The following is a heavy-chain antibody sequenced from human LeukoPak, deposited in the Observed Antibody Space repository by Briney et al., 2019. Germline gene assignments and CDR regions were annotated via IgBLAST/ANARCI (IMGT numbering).Heavy chain of an antibody. Sequence: GGSLRLSCAASGFIYGDYATHWVRQAPGKGLEWVSTLSWNGARVGYADSVKGRFTISRDNAKNSLYLQMNSLRDEDTALYHCAKDLAGCSGSSCYGGFDYWGQGTLVTVSS. V-gene: IGHV3-9*01. J-gene: IGHJ4*02. CDR2: LSWNGARV. CDR3: AKDLAGCSGSSCYGGFDY. CDR1: GFIYGDYA. D-gene: IGHD2-15*01.